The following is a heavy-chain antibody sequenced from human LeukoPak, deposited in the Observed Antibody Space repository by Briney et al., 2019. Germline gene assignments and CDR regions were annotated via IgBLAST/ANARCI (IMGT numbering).Heavy chain of an antibody. V-gene: IGHV4-30-4*01. Sequence: SETLSLTCTVSGGSISSGDYYWSWIRQPPGKGLEWIGYIYYSGSTYYNPSLKNRVTISVDTSKNQFSLKLSSVTAADTAVYYCARDYGYGDYYRWFDPWGQGTLVTVSS. CDR3: ARDYGYGDYYRWFDP. J-gene: IGHJ5*02. CDR2: IYYSGST. D-gene: IGHD4-17*01. CDR1: GGSISSGDYY.